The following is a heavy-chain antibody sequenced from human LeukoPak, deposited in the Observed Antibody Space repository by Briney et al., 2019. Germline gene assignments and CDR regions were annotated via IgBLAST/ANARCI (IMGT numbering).Heavy chain of an antibody. CDR1: GFTVSSNY. D-gene: IGHD1-1*01. V-gene: IGHV3-53*01. CDR3: VKKGQADDDGKPD. CDR2: IYSGGST. Sequence: TGGSLRLSCAASGFTVSSNYMSWVRQAPGKGLEWVSVIYSGGSTYYADSVKGRFTISRDNSKNTLYLQMNSLRAEDTAVYYCVKKGQADDDGKPDWGQGTLVTVSS. J-gene: IGHJ4*02.